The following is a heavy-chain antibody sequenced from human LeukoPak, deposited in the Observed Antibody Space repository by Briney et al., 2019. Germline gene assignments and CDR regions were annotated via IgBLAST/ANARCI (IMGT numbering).Heavy chain of an antibody. J-gene: IGHJ4*02. CDR3: ANGGAYDSGGYYGTLAY. CDR1: GFTFCSFA. CDR2: ISYDGSDK. Sequence: PGRSLRLSCAASGFTFCSFAMHWVRQAPGKGLEWVAVISYDGSDKYYADSVKGRFTISRDNSKNTLYLQMNSLRAEDTAVYYCANGGAYDSGGYYGTLAYWGQGTLVTVSS. D-gene: IGHD3-22*01. V-gene: IGHV3-30*18.